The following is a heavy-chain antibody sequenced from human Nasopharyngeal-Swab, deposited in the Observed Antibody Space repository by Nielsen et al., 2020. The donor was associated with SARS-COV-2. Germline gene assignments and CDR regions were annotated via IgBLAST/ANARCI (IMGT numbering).Heavy chain of an antibody. D-gene: IGHD3-10*01. V-gene: IGHV6-1*01. CDR2: TYYRSKWYN. Sequence: SQTLSLTCAISGDSVSSNSAAWNWIRQSPSRGLEWLGRTYYRSKWYNDYAVSVKSRITINPDTSKNQFSLQLNSVTPEDRAVYYCARGKLLWFGELSRRVYYFDYWGQGTLVTVSS. CDR1: GDSVSSNSAA. J-gene: IGHJ4*02. CDR3: ARGKLLWFGELSRRVYYFDY.